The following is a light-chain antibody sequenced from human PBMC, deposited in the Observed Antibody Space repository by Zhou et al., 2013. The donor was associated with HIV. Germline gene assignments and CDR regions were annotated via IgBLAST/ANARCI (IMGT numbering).Light chain of an antibody. V-gene: IGKV1-39*01. CDR2: DAS. Sequence: DIQMTQYPASLSASVGDRVNITCRASLSVRKFLNWYQQKPGETPNLLIYDASNLQSGVPSRFSGSGSGTDFTLTISSLQPEDFAIYFCQQSYSSLSFTFGPGTRVDVK. CDR1: LSVRKF. CDR3: QQSYSSLSFT. J-gene: IGKJ3*01.